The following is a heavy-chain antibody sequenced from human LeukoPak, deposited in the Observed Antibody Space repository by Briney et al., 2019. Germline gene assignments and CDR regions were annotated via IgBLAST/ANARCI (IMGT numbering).Heavy chain of an antibody. D-gene: IGHD6-13*01. Sequence: RGESLKISCKGSGYSFTSYWISWVRQMPGKGLEWMGRIDPSDSYTNYSPSFKGHVTISADKSISTAYLQWSSLKASDTAMYYCARQAGGIAAAVDYWGQGTLVTVSS. CDR1: GYSFTSYW. CDR2: IDPSDSYT. CDR3: ARQAGGIAAAVDY. J-gene: IGHJ4*02. V-gene: IGHV5-10-1*01.